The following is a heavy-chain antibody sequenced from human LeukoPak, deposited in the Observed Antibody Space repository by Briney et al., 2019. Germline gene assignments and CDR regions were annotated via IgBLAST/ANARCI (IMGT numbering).Heavy chain of an antibody. CDR2: ISVSGAST. V-gene: IGHV3-23*01. J-gene: IGHJ4*02. D-gene: IGHD3-22*01. CDR1: GFTFSSYA. CDR3: AIMHPYYDGNGYWVQ. Sequence: GGSLRLSCAASGFTFSSYAMSWVRQAPGKGLEWVSGISVSGASTSNADPVKGRFTISRDNPRNTLYLQMNSPRAEDTALYYCAIMHPYYDGNGYWVQWGQGTLVTVSS.